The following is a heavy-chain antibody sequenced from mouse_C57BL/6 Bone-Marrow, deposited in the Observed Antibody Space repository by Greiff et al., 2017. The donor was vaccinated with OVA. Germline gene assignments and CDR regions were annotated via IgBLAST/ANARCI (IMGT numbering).Heavy chain of an antibody. V-gene: IGHV1-55*01. J-gene: IGHJ2*01. CDR3: ARKGVWLRRRGYYFDY. CDR2: IYPGSGST. Sequence: QVQLQQSGAELVKPGASVKMSCKASGYTFTSYWITWVKQRPGQGLEWIGDIYPGSGSTNYNEKFKSKATLTVDTSSSTAYMQLSSLTSEDSAVYYCARKGVWLRRRGYYFDYWGQGTTLTVSS. D-gene: IGHD2-2*01. CDR1: GYTFTSYW.